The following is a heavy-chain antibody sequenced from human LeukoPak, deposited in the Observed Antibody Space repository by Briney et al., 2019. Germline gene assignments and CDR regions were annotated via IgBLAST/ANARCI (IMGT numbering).Heavy chain of an antibody. D-gene: IGHD6-19*01. CDR1: GFTFSSYA. CDR2: ISGSGGST. Sequence: GGSLRLSCAASGFTFSSYAMSWVRQAPGKGLEWVSAISGSGGSTYYADSVKGRFTISRDNAKNSLYLQMNSLRAEDTAVYYCARDPYSSGWWYFDYWGQGTLVTVSS. CDR3: ARDPYSSGWWYFDY. V-gene: IGHV3-23*01. J-gene: IGHJ4*02.